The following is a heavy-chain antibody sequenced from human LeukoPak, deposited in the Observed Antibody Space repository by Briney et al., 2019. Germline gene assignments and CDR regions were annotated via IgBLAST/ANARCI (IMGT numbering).Heavy chain of an antibody. J-gene: IGHJ4*02. CDR2: IKQDGSEK. Sequence: GGSLRLSCAASGFTFSSYWMSWVRQAPGKGLEWVANIKQDGSEKYHVDSVKGRFTISRDNAKNSLYLQTNSLRAEDTAVYYCARDQFGESLDYWGQGTLVTVSS. CDR1: GFTFSSYW. CDR3: ARDQFGESLDY. V-gene: IGHV3-7*01. D-gene: IGHD3-10*01.